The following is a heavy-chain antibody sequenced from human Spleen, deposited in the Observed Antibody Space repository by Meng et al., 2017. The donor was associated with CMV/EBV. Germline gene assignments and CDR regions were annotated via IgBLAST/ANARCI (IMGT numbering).Heavy chain of an antibody. D-gene: IGHD3-3*01. Sequence: CAVYGGSISSTHWWSWVRQPPGKGLEWIDEVYHSGSTNCNPSLGSRVSISLDTSKNHFSLKLTSVTAADTAVYYCARFRVTSHRFDPWGQGALVTVSS. V-gene: IGHV4-4*02. CDR1: GGSISSTHW. J-gene: IGHJ5*02. CDR2: VYHSGST. CDR3: ARFRVTSHRFDP.